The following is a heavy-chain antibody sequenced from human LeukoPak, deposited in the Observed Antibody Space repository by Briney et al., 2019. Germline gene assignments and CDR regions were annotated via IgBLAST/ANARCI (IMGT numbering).Heavy chain of an antibody. CDR3: ARVGYDFWSGYFDY. V-gene: IGHV4-59*11. J-gene: IGHJ4*02. D-gene: IGHD3-3*01. CDR2: IYYSGST. Sequence: SETLSLTCTVSGGSISSHYWSWIRQPSGKGLEWIGYIYYSGSTNYNPSLKSRVTISVDTFKNQFSLKLSSVTAADTAVYYCARVGYDFWSGYFDYWGQGTLVTVSS. CDR1: GGSISSHY.